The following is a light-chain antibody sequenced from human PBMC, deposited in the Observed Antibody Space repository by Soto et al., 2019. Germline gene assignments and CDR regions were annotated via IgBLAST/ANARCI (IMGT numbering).Light chain of an antibody. Sequence: EIVLTQSPGTLSLSPGERATLSCRASQSVSSNDLAWYQQEPGQAPKVLIYRASSRATGIPDRFSGSGSGTDFTLTISRLEPEDFAVYYCQQYGSSPLTFGGGTKVDIK. V-gene: IGKV3-20*01. CDR2: RAS. CDR3: QQYGSSPLT. CDR1: QSVSSND. J-gene: IGKJ4*01.